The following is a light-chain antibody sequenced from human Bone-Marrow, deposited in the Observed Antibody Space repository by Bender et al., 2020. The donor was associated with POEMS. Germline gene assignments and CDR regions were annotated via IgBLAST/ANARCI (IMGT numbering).Light chain of an antibody. Sequence: QSALTQPASVSGSPGQSITVSCTGTNSDVGSYNLVSWYQQHPGKAPKLMIYEGTKRSSGVSNRFSGSKSGNTAFLTISGLQADDEADYYCCSYAGSNFFVVFGGGTKVTVL. CDR1: NSDVGSYNL. V-gene: IGLV2-23*03. J-gene: IGLJ2*01. CDR2: EGT. CDR3: CSYAGSNFFVV.